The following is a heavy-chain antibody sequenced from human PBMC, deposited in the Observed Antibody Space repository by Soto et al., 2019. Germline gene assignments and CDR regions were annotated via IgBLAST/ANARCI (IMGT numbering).Heavy chain of an antibody. CDR2: IKQDGSEK. Sequence: GGSLRLFCAGSGFTFRNYWMSWVRQAPGKGLEWVANIKQDGSEKYYVDSVKGRFTISRDNAKNSLYLQLNSLRAEDTAVYYCARDSYDTSGYYYDYFHYWGQGTLVTVSS. J-gene: IGHJ4*02. D-gene: IGHD3-22*01. CDR1: GFTFRNYW. V-gene: IGHV3-7*01. CDR3: ARDSYDTSGYYYDYFHY.